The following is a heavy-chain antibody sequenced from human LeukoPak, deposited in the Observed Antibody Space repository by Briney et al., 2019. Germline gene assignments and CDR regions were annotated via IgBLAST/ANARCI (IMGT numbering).Heavy chain of an antibody. CDR1: GFTFSSYE. CDR3: ARGYYDSSGYGEAFDI. Sequence: PGGSLRLSCAASGFTFSSYEMNWVRQAPGKGLEWVSYISSSGSTIYYADSVKGRFTISRDNAKNSLYLQMNSLRAEDTAVYYCARGYYDSSGYGEAFDIWGQGTMVTVSS. J-gene: IGHJ3*02. V-gene: IGHV3-48*03. D-gene: IGHD3-22*01. CDR2: ISSSGSTI.